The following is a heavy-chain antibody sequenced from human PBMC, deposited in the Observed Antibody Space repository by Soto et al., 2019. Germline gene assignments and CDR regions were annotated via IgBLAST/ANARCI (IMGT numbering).Heavy chain of an antibody. CDR3: VRDKRFIYDPTFDY. CDR1: GFTFIDFW. D-gene: IGHD3-16*01. Sequence: PGGSLRLSCAASGFTFIDFWMHWVRQAPGKGLEWVARVDHDGSAICLADSVKGRFSVSRDNAMNTLYLQMNSLRAEDTALYYCVRDKRFIYDPTFDYWGQGILVTVSS. CDR2: VDHDGSAI. J-gene: IGHJ4*02. V-gene: IGHV3-74*01.